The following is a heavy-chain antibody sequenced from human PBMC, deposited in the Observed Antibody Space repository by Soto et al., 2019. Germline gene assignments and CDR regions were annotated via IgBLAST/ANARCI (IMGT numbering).Heavy chain of an antibody. J-gene: IGHJ4*02. D-gene: IGHD1-26*01. V-gene: IGHV3-23*01. Sequence: GGSLRLSCAASGFTFSSYAMSWVRQAPGKGLEWVSNISSSGGSTYYADSVKGRFTISRDNSKNTLYLQMNSLRVEDRAIYYCAKVELYFDYWGQGTLVTVSS. CDR2: ISSSGGST. CDR3: AKVELYFDY. CDR1: GFTFSSYA.